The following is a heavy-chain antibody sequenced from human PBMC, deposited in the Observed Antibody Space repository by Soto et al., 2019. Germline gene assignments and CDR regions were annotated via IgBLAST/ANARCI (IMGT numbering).Heavy chain of an antibody. CDR3: ARGSTTEKVDS. CDR2: INNSGST. V-gene: IGHV4-34*01. Sequence: SETLSLTCAVYGGSFSGYYWSWIRQPPGKGLEWIGEINNSGSTYYNPSLRSRVTISADTSMNQFSLALTSVTAADTAIYYCARGSTTEKVDSWGQGILVTVSS. CDR1: GGSFSGYY. J-gene: IGHJ4*02.